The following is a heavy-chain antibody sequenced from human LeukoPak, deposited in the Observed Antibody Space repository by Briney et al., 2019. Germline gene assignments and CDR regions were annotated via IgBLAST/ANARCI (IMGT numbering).Heavy chain of an antibody. CDR3: AKGTTNWNYGSAH. D-gene: IGHD1-7*01. J-gene: IGHJ4*02. CDR1: GFTFSSYA. V-gene: IGHV3-23*01. CDR2: ISGSGGST. Sequence: GGSLRLSCAASGFTFSSYAMSWVRQAPGKGLEWVSAISGSGGSTYYADSVKGRFTISRDNSKNTLYLQMDSLRAEDTAVYYCAKGTTNWNYGSAHWGQGTLVTVSS.